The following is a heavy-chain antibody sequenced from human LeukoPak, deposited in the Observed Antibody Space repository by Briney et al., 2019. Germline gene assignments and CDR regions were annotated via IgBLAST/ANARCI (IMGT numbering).Heavy chain of an antibody. J-gene: IGHJ4*02. D-gene: IGHD4-23*01. Sequence: GASVKVSCKASGYTFTGYYMHWVRQAPGQGLEWMGWINPNSGGTNYAQKFQGRVAMTRDTSISTAYMELSRLRSDDTAVYYCAKSTVVTLDQNYYFDYWGQGTLVTVSS. CDR3: AKSTVVTLDQNYYFDY. CDR1: GYTFTGYY. V-gene: IGHV1-2*02. CDR2: INPNSGGT.